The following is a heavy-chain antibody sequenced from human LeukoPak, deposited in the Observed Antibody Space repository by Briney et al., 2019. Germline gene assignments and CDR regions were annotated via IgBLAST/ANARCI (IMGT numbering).Heavy chain of an antibody. CDR3: VKDLYSSSSGFDY. J-gene: IGHJ4*02. V-gene: IGHV3-30-3*02. Sequence: AVISYDGSNKYYADSVKGRFTISRDNSKNTLYLQMNSLRAEDTAVYYCVKDLYSSSSGFDYWGQGTLVTVSS. CDR2: ISYDGSNK. D-gene: IGHD6-6*01.